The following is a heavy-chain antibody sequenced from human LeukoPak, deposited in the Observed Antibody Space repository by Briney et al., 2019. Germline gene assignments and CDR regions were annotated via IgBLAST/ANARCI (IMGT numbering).Heavy chain of an antibody. CDR2: INLSGGST. V-gene: IGHV1-46*01. D-gene: IGHD2-2*01. Sequence: GASVKVSCKASGYTFTSYYMHWVRQAPGQGLEWMGIINLSGGSTSYAQKFQGRVTMTRDTSTSTVYMELSSLRSEDTAVYYCARVISPGGELVVPAALSYWGQGTLVTVSS. J-gene: IGHJ4*02. CDR1: GYTFTSYY. CDR3: ARVISPGGELVVPAALSY.